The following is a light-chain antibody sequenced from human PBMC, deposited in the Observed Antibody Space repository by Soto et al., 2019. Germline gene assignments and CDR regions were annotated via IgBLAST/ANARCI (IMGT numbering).Light chain of an antibody. Sequence: DIVMTQSPDSLSVSLGERATINCQSSQSLLYRSNDKKYLAWYQQKPGQPPRLLIYWASTRESGVPDRFSGSGSGTDFTLTISSLQAEDVAVYYCQQYFSFPRTFGQGTKVDIK. CDR2: WAS. CDR1: QSLLYRSNDKKY. CDR3: QQYFSFPRT. J-gene: IGKJ1*01. V-gene: IGKV4-1*01.